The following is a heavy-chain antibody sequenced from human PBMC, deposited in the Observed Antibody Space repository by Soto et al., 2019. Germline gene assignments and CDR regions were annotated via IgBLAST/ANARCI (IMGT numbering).Heavy chain of an antibody. J-gene: IGHJ4*02. D-gene: IGHD3-10*01. CDR3: ASSYGSGYRAFDY. Sequence: QVQLVQSGAEVKKPGSSVRVSCKASGDTFTFYSINWVRQAPGLGLEWMGRINPILSMSNYAQRIQGRVTMTADKSTSTAYMERSSLRSEDTAMYDCASSYGSGYRAFDYWGQGALVTVSS. CDR1: GDTFTFYS. CDR2: INPILSMS. V-gene: IGHV1-69*02.